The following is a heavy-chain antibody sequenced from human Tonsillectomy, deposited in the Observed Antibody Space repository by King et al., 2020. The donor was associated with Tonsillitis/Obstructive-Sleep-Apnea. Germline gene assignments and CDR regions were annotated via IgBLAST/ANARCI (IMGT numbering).Heavy chain of an antibody. D-gene: IGHD3-10*01. V-gene: IGHV3-23*04. Sequence: VQLVESGGDLVQPGGSLRLSCAASGFTISSYAMSWARQAPGEGLEWVSSIISSGDSTNYADSVQGRFTISRDNSKNTLYLQMYSLRAEDTAVYYCAKNYGSASSYYMDVWGKGTTVTVSS. CDR1: GFTISSYA. J-gene: IGHJ6*03. CDR3: AKNYGSASSYYMDV. CDR2: IISSGDST.